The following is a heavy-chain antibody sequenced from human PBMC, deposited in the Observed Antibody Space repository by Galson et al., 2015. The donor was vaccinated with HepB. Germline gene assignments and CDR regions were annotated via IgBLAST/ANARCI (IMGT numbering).Heavy chain of an antibody. D-gene: IGHD3-10*01. V-gene: IGHV1-18*04. CDR1: GFNFITYS. CDR2: ISPYNGHT. J-gene: IGHJ4*02. CDR3: ARDGVMGYSHYNKYFDY. Sequence: SVKVSCKASGFNFITYSINWVRQAPGQGLEWMGWISPYNGHTNCPQKFQGRISMTTDTSTSTAYMELRSLRSDNTAIYRCARDGVMGYSHYNKYFDYWGQGSLVTVSS.